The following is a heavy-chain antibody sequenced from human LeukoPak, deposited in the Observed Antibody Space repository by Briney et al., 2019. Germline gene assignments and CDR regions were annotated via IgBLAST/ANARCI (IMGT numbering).Heavy chain of an antibody. D-gene: IGHD5-18*01. V-gene: IGHV3-15*01. Sequence: GGSLRLSCVGSGFTFSHAWMSWVRQAPGKGLEWVGRIKSKTDGGTTDYAAPVKGRFTISRDDSKNTLYLQMNSLKTEDTAVYYCTTDVVDTALDYWGQGTLVTVSS. CDR2: IKSKTDGGTT. CDR1: GFTFSHAW. J-gene: IGHJ4*02. CDR3: TTDVVDTALDY.